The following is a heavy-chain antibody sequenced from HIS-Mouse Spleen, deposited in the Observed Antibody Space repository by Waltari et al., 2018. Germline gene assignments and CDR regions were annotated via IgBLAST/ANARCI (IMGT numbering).Heavy chain of an antibody. D-gene: IGHD3-3*01. CDR1: GGSISSGGYY. V-gene: IGHV4-31*03. Sequence: QVQLQESGPGLVKPSQTLSLTCTVSGGSISSGGYYWSWIRPHPGKGLEWIGYIYYSGSTYYNPYIKRRVTISVDTSKNQFSLKLSSVTAADTAVYYCARSPYYDFWSGYSDNWFDPWGQGTLVTVSS. CDR3: ARSPYYDFWSGYSDNWFDP. CDR2: IYYSGST. J-gene: IGHJ5*02.